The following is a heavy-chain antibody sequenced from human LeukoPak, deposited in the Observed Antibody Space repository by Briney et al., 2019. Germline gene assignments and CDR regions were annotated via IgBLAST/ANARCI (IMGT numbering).Heavy chain of an antibody. CDR3: TRGLFVTTMIVVVIGDY. D-gene: IGHD3-22*01. CDR1: GFTFGDYA. CDR2: IRSKAYGGTT. Sequence: GGSLRLSCTASGFTFGDYAMSWFRQAPGKGLEWVGFIRSKAYGGTTEYAASVKGRFTISRGDSKSIAYLQMNSLKTEDTAVYYCTRGLFVTTMIVVVIGDYWGQGTLVTVSS. V-gene: IGHV3-49*03. J-gene: IGHJ4*02.